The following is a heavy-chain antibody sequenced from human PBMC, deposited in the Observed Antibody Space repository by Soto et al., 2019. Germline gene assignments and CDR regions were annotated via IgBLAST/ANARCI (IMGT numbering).Heavy chain of an antibody. CDR3: ARDKITGLFDY. Sequence: SETLSLTCAVSGYSISSSNWWGWIRQPPGKGLEWIGYISPSGSTYYNPSLQSRVTMSVDTSKNQFSLKLTSVTAADTAVYYCARDKITGLFDYWGQGTLVTVSS. CDR1: GYSISSSNW. D-gene: IGHD2-8*02. CDR2: ISPSGST. V-gene: IGHV4-28*03. J-gene: IGHJ4*02.